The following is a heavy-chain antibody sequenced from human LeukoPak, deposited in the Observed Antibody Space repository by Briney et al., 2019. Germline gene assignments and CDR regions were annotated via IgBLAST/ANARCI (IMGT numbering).Heavy chain of an antibody. Sequence: SQSPSLTCTVSGGSISGGGYYWSWIRQHPGKGLEWIGYIYYSGSISDNPSLKSRVTISVDTSKNQFSLKLNSVTAADTAVYYCARGDGYNFNGMDVWGQGTTVTVS. CDR3: ARGDGYNFNGMDV. V-gene: IGHV4-31*03. J-gene: IGHJ6*02. CDR1: GGSISGGGYY. D-gene: IGHD5-24*01. CDR2: IYYSGSI.